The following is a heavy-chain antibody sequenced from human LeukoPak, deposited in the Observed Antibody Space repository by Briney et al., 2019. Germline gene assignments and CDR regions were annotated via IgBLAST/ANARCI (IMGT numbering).Heavy chain of an antibody. V-gene: IGHV3-23*01. CDR2: ISGSGGST. J-gene: IGHJ4*02. Sequence: GGSLRLSCAASGFTFSSYAMSWVRQAPGKGLEWVSAISGSGGSTYYADSVKGRFTISRDNSENTLYLQMNSLRAEDTAIYYCAKDPTSVGGHFGWLLGHWGQGTLVTVSS. CDR1: GFTFSSYA. CDR3: AKDPTSVGGHFGWLLGH. D-gene: IGHD3-9*01.